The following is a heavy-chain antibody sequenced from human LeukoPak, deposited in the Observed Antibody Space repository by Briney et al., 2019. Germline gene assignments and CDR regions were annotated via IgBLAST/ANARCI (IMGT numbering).Heavy chain of an antibody. CDR2: INTNTGNP. CDR3: ARDGGDAYYYDSSGYYY. V-gene: IGHV7-4-1*02. Sequence: ASVKVSCKASGYTFTSYAMNWVRQAPGQGLEWMGWINTNTGNPTYAQGFTGRFVFSSDTSVSTAYLQISSLKAEDTAVYYCARDGGDAYYYDSSGYYYWGQGTLVTVSS. J-gene: IGHJ4*02. D-gene: IGHD3-22*01. CDR1: GYTFTSYA.